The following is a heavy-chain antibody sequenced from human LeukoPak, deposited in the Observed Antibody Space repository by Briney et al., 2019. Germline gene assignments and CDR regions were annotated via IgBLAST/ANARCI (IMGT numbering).Heavy chain of an antibody. CDR3: VRDSFSYQVLFRPAYYYYGMDV. J-gene: IGHJ6*02. D-gene: IGHD2-2*01. Sequence: PGGSLRLSCAASGFTFSDYYMSWIRQAPGKGLEWVSYISSSGSTIYYADSVKGRFTISRDNAKNSLYLQMNSLRAEDTAVYYCVRDSFSYQVLFRPAYYYYGMDVWGQGTTVTVS. CDR1: GFTFSDYY. V-gene: IGHV3-11*01. CDR2: ISSSGSTI.